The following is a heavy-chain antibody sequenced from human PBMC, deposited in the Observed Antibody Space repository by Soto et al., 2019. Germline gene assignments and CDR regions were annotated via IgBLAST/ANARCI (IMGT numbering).Heavy chain of an antibody. J-gene: IGHJ4*02. V-gene: IGHV5-51*01. CDR3: ARHFRWELGGDY. CDR2: IYPGDSDT. CDR1: GYTFTNYW. Sequence: PGESLKISCKGSGYTFTNYWIGWVRQMPGKGLEWMGIIYPGDSDTKYNPSFQGQVTISADKSITTTYLQWSSLQASDTAIYYCARHFRWELGGDYWGQGTLVTVST. D-gene: IGHD1-26*01.